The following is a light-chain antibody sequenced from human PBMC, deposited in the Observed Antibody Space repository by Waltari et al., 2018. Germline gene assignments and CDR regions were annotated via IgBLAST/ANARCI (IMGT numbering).Light chain of an antibody. Sequence: QSALTQPPSVSGSPGQSVTISCTGTTSDVGRYNRVSWYQQAPGTAPKLLISEVSNRSSGVPDRFSGSKSDNTASLTISGLQAEDEADYYCSSYTSSITYVFGTGTKVTVL. CDR3: SSYTSSITYV. CDR1: TSDVGRYNR. V-gene: IGLV2-18*02. J-gene: IGLJ1*01. CDR2: EVS.